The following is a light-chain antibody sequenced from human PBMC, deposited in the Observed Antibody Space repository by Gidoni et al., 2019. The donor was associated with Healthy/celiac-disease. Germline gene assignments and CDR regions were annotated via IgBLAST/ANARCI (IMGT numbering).Light chain of an antibody. CDR1: SGHSSYA. Sequence: QLVLTQSLSASASLRASVKLTCTLSSGHSSYAIAWHQQQPEKGPRYLMKLNSDGSHSKGDGIPDRFSGSSSGAERYLTISSLQSEDEADYYCQTWGTGTVVFGGGTKLTVL. V-gene: IGLV4-69*01. CDR2: LNSDGSH. J-gene: IGLJ2*01. CDR3: QTWGTGTVV.